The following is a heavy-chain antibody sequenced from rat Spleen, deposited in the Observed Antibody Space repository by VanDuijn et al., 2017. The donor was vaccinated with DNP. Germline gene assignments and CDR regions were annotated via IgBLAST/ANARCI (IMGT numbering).Heavy chain of an antibody. D-gene: IGHD1-5*01. Sequence: EVQLQESGSGLVKPSQSLSLTCSVTGYSITSNYWGWIRKFPGNKMEYIGHISYSGSTNYNPSLRSRISITRDTSKNHFFRPLNSVTTEDTATYYCARWNRYFDYWGQGVMVTVSS. CDR3: ARWNRYFDY. J-gene: IGHJ2*01. V-gene: IGHV3-1*01. CDR2: ISYSGST. CDR1: GYSITSNY.